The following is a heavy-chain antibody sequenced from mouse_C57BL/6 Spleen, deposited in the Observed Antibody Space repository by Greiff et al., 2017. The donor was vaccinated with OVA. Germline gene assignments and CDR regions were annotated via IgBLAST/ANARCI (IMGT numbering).Heavy chain of an antibody. J-gene: IGHJ1*03. CDR2: ISYDGSN. CDR1: GYSITSGYY. Sequence: EVKLMESGPGLVKPSQSLSLTCSVTGYSITSGYYWNWIRQFPGNKLEWMGYISYDGSNNYNPSLKNRISITRDTSKNQFFLKLNSVTTEDTATYYCARENWGYFDVWGTGTTVTVSS. V-gene: IGHV3-6*01. CDR3: ARENWGYFDV. D-gene: IGHD4-1*01.